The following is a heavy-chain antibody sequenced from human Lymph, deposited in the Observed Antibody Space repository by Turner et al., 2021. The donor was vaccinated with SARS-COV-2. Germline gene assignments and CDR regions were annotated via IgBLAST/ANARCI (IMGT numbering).Heavy chain of an antibody. CDR2: ISYDGSNK. V-gene: IGHV3-30*18. J-gene: IGHJ4*02. Sequence: QVQLVESGGGVVQPGRSLRLYCAASGFTFSNYGMPWVRQAPGKGLEWVAVISYDGSNKNYAGSVKGRFTISRDNSKNTLNLQMNSLRAEDTAVYYCAKDSRFLEWLLFGEFDYWGQGTLVTVSS. CDR1: GFTFSNYG. CDR3: AKDSRFLEWLLFGEFDY. D-gene: IGHD3-3*01.